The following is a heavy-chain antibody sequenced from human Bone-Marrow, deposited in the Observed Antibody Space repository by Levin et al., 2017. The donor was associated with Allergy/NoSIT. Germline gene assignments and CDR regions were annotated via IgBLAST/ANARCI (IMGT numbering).Heavy chain of an antibody. J-gene: IGHJ4*02. CDR3: ARGRAAAGTLAFDY. CDR1: GGSFSGYY. Sequence: SQTFSLTCAVYGGSFSGYYWSWIRQPPGKGLEWIGEINHSGSTNYNPSLKSRVTISVDTSKNQFSLKLSSVTAADTAVYYCARGRAAAGTLAFDYWGQGTLVTVSS. CDR2: INHSGST. D-gene: IGHD6-13*01. V-gene: IGHV4-34*01.